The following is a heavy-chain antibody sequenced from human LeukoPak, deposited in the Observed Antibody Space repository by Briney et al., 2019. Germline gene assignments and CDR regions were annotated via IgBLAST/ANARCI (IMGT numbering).Heavy chain of an antibody. Sequence: ASVKVSCKASGYTFTSYDINWVRQATGQGLEWMGWMNPNSGNTGYAQKFQGRVTMTRNTSISTAYMELSSLRSEDTAVYYCARLYCSGGSCYFDAFDIWGQGTMVTVSS. CDR3: ARLYCSGGSCYFDAFDI. V-gene: IGHV1-8*01. CDR1: GYTFTSYD. CDR2: MNPNSGNT. J-gene: IGHJ3*02. D-gene: IGHD2-15*01.